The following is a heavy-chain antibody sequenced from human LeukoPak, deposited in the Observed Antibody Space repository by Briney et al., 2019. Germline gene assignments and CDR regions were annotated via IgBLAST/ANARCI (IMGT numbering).Heavy chain of an antibody. J-gene: IGHJ6*03. V-gene: IGHV3-23*01. CDR3: AKQGVNYYYYYYMDV. CDR1: GFSFSSHG. Sequence: GGSLRLSCAASGFSFSSHGIHWVRQAPGKGLEWVSAISGSGGSTYYADSVKGRFTISRDNSKNTLYLQMNSLRAEDTAVYYCAKQGVNYYYYYYMDVWGKGTTVTVSS. D-gene: IGHD3-10*01. CDR2: ISGSGGST.